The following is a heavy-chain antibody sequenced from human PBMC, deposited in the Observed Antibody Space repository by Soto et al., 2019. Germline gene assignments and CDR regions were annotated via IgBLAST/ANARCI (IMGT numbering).Heavy chain of an antibody. CDR1: GGSFGTNY. V-gene: IGHV4-59*13. J-gene: IGHJ5*02. Sequence: QVQLQESGPRLVRPSGTLSLTCTISGGSFGTNYWSWIRQAPGKGLEWIGYTYHTGSTKYNPSLQSRATISVDTSKNQFSLTLNSAAAADTAVYYCATDSAGRGPFDPWGQGILVTVSS. CDR2: TYHTGST. CDR3: ATDSAGRGPFDP. D-gene: IGHD3-10*01.